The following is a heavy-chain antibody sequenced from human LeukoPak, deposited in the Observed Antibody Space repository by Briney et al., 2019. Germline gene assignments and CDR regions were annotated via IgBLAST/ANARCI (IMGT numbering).Heavy chain of an antibody. D-gene: IGHD2-2*02. J-gene: IGHJ4*02. V-gene: IGHV3-30*02. CDR2: IRHDETEK. CDR3: AKDHGDCSSTSCYTTSLYY. Sequence: GGSLRLSCAASGFVFSKNGMHWVRQAPGKGLEWVAFIRHDETEKYYADSVKGRFTISRDNSKNTLSLQMTSLRAEDTAVYYCAKDHGDCSSTSCYTTSLYYWGQGTLVTVSS. CDR1: GFVFSKNG.